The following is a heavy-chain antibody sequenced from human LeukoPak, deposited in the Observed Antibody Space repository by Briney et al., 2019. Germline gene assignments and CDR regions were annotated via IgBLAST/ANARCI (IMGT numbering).Heavy chain of an antibody. CDR1: GFTFNSYA. Sequence: PGGSLRLSCAASGFTFNSYAMTWVRQAPGKGLEWVSAISGGAGRTYYADSVKGRFTISRDNSKNTLYLQMNSLRAEDTAVYYCAKDQGYSGYDPLDYWGQGTLVTVPS. D-gene: IGHD5-12*01. CDR3: AKDQGYSGYDPLDY. V-gene: IGHV3-23*01. J-gene: IGHJ4*02. CDR2: ISGGAGRT.